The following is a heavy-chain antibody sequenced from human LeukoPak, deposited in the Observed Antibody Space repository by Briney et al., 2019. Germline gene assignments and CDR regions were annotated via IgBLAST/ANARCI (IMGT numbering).Heavy chain of an antibody. Sequence: SVKVSCKASGGTFSSYAISWVRQAPGQGLEWMGGIIPIFGTANYAQKFQGRVTITADESTSTAYMELSSLRSEDTAVYYCVKGSNGGGWTHIAELHFDSWGQGVLVTVSS. CDR2: IIPIFGTA. D-gene: IGHD1-7*01. CDR3: VKGSNGGGWTHIAELHFDS. J-gene: IGHJ4*02. V-gene: IGHV1-69*13. CDR1: GGTFSSYA.